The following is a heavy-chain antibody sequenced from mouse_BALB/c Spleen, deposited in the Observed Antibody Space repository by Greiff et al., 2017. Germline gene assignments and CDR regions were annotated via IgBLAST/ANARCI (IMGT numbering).Heavy chain of an antibody. CDR2: IWGDGST. CDR1: GFSLTSYG. J-gene: IGHJ3*01. CDR3: AKHETARATCWFAY. Sequence: VMLVESGPGLVAPSQSLSITCTVSGFSLTSYGVSWVRQPPGKGLEWLGVIWGDGSTNYHSALISRLSISKDNSKSQVFLKLNSLQTDDTATYYCAKHETARATCWFAYWGQGTLVTVSA. D-gene: IGHD3-2*01. V-gene: IGHV2-3*01.